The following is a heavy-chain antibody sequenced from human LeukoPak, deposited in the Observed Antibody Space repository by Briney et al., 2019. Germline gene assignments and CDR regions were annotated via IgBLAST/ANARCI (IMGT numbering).Heavy chain of an antibody. D-gene: IGHD1-20*01. CDR3: AKSITERLTHLDY. Sequence: GGSLRLSRAASGFTFSRYGMSWVRQAPGKGLHWVSGISGSGGSTYYADSVKGRFTISRDNSKNTLYLQMNNLRAEDTAIYYCAKSITERLTHLDYWGQGTLVTVSS. J-gene: IGHJ4*02. CDR2: ISGSGGST. V-gene: IGHV3-23*01. CDR1: GFTFSRYG.